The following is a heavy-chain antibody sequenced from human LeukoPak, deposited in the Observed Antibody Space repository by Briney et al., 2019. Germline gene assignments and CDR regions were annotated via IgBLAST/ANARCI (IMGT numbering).Heavy chain of an antibody. CDR2: IYSDGTS. D-gene: IGHD7-27*01. J-gene: IGHJ4*02. CDR3: TKTGGPWD. Sequence: GGSLRLSCAASGFTVSNSFMSWIRQAPGKGLEWVSVIYSDGTSYYADSVKARFSISRDNSKNSLYLQMNSLRVEDTAMYYCTKTGGPWDWGQGTLVTVSS. CDR1: GFTVSNSF. V-gene: IGHV3-53*01.